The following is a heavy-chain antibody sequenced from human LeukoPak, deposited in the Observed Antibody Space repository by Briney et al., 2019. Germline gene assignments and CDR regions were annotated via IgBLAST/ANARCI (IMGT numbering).Heavy chain of an antibody. CDR2: ISGSGGST. D-gene: IGHD5-24*01. CDR1: GSTFSSYA. Sequence: GGSLRLSCAASGSTFSSYAMSWVRQAPGKGLEWVSAISGSGGSTYYADSVKGRFTISRDNAKRTLYLQMNSLRAEDTAVYYCVRDGDGYNFDYWGQGTLVTVSS. V-gene: IGHV3-23*01. CDR3: VRDGDGYNFDY. J-gene: IGHJ4*02.